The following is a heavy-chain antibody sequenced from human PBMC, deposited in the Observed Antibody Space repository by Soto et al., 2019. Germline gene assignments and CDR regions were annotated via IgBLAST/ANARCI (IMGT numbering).Heavy chain of an antibody. D-gene: IGHD2-2*01. V-gene: IGHV1-69*13. CDR2: IIPIFGTA. CDR1: GGTFSSYA. Sequence: GASVKVSCKASGGTFSSYAISWVRQAPGQGLEWMGGIIPIFGTANYAQKFQGRVTITADESTSTAYMELSSLRSEDTAVYYCARDQAPAADYYYYYGMDVWGQGTTVTVS. CDR3: ARDQAPAADYYYYYGMDV. J-gene: IGHJ6*02.